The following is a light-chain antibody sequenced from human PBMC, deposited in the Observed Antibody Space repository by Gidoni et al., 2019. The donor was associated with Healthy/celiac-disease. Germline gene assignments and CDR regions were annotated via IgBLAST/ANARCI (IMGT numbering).Light chain of an antibody. CDR2: DAS. V-gene: IGKV1-33*01. Sequence: DIQMTQSPSSLSASVGDRVTITCQASQDISNYLNWYQQKPGKAPKLLIYDASNLETGVPSRFSGSGSGTDFTFTIRSLQPEDIATYDCQQYDKLLCTFXGXTKVEIK. J-gene: IGKJ4*01. CDR1: QDISNY. CDR3: QQYDKLLCT.